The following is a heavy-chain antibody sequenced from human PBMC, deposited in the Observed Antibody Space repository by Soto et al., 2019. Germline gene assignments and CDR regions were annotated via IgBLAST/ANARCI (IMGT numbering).Heavy chain of an antibody. J-gene: IGHJ4*02. CDR1: GYAFSNYA. V-gene: IGHV1-8*01. Sequence: QVQLVQSGAEVKKPGTSVRISCKTSGYAFSNYAINWVRQAAGQGLEWMGWMNPKSGYTGSARNFQGRVTMTRDTSMTRAYMELSSLRSEDTAMYYCARVKGSVDFWGQGTLVTVSS. CDR2: MNPKSGYT. CDR3: ARVKGSVDF.